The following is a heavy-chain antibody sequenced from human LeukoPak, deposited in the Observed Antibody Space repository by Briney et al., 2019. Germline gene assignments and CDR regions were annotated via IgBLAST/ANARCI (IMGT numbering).Heavy chain of an antibody. CDR2: ISGSGGST. CDR1: GFTFSSYA. Sequence: GGSLRLSCAASGFTFSSYAMSWVRQAPGKGLEWVSAISGSGGSTYYADSVKGRFTISRDNSKNTLYLQMNSLRAEDTAVYFCAKDINWNDGFDYWGQGTLVTVSS. J-gene: IGHJ4*02. CDR3: AKDINWNDGFDY. D-gene: IGHD1-1*01. V-gene: IGHV3-23*01.